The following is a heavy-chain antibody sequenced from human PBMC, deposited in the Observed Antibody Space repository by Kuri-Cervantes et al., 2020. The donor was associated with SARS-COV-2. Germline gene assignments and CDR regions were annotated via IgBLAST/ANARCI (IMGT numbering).Heavy chain of an antibody. CDR2: IWYDGSNK. Sequence: GESLKISCAASGFTFSSYGMHWVRQAPGKGPEWVAVIWYDGSNKYYADSVKGRFTISRDNSKNTLYLQMNSLRAEDTAVYYCARCAFTDYSNYYYYYYYGMDVWGQGTTVTVSS. J-gene: IGHJ6*02. V-gene: IGHV3-33*01. D-gene: IGHD4-11*01. CDR1: GFTFSSYG. CDR3: ARCAFTDYSNYYYYYYYGMDV.